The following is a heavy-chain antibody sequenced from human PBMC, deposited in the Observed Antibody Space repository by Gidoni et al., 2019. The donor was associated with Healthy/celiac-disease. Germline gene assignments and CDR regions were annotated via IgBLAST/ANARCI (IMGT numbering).Heavy chain of an antibody. CDR1: GYTFTGYY. Sequence: QVQLVQSGAEVKKPGASVTVSCKASGYTFTGYYMHWVRQAPGQGLEWMGWINPNSGGTNYAQKFQGRVTMTRDTSINTAYMEVSRLRSDDTAVYYCARRGSSSWNGFDYWGQGTLVTVSS. CDR3: ARRGSSSWNGFDY. CDR2: INPNSGGT. J-gene: IGHJ4*02. D-gene: IGHD6-6*01. V-gene: IGHV1-2*02.